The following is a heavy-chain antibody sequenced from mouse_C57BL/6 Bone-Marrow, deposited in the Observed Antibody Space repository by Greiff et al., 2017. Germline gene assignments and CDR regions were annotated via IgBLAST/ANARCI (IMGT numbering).Heavy chain of an antibody. CDR1: GYAFSSYW. CDR2: IYPGDGDT. V-gene: IGHV1-80*01. D-gene: IGHD1-1*01. CDR3: ARCPSTVVATEAMDY. J-gene: IGHJ4*01. Sequence: VQLQQSGAELVKPGASVKISCKASGYAFSSYWMNWVKQRPGKGREWIGQIYPGDGDTNYNGKFKGKATLTADKSSSTAYMQLSSLTSEDSAVYFCARCPSTVVATEAMDYWGQGTSVTVSS.